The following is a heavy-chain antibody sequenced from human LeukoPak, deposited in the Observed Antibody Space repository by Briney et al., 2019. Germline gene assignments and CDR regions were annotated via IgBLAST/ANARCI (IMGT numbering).Heavy chain of an antibody. Sequence: PSETLSLTCAVYGGSFSGYYWSWIRQPPGKGLEWIGEINHSGSTSYNPSLKSRVTISVDTSKDQFSLKLSSVTAADTAVYYCARGTLYSSALCFFDYWGQGTLVTVSS. CDR3: ARGTLYSSALCFFDY. CDR1: GGSFSGYY. V-gene: IGHV4-34*01. D-gene: IGHD5-18*01. J-gene: IGHJ4*02. CDR2: INHSGST.